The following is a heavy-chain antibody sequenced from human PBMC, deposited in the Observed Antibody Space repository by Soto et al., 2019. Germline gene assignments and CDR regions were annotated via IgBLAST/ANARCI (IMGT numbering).Heavy chain of an antibody. CDR3: TRVRRDFYYDSSGPYYFDY. CDR2: IRSKAYGGTT. CDR1: GFTFGDYA. V-gene: IGHV3-49*04. Sequence: HPGGSLRLSCTASGFTFGDYAMSWVRQAPGKGLEWVGFIRSKAYGGTTEYAASVKGRFTISRDDSKSIAYLQMNSLKTEDTAVYYCTRVRRDFYYDSSGPYYFDYWGQGTLVTVSS. D-gene: IGHD3-22*01. J-gene: IGHJ4*02.